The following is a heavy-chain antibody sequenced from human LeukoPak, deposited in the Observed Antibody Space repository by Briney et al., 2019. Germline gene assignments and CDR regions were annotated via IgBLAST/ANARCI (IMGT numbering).Heavy chain of an antibody. J-gene: IGHJ4*02. V-gene: IGHV3-7*01. D-gene: IGHD1-7*01. CDR3: ADLGTSD. Sequence: GGSLRLSCAVSGFRFSSQWMTWVRQAPGTGLEWVAIINSDGSAKYHVDSVKGRFTISRDNDKNLVYLQMSILRAEDTAVYYCADLGTSDCGQGTLVTVSS. CDR2: INSDGSAK. CDR1: GFRFSSQW.